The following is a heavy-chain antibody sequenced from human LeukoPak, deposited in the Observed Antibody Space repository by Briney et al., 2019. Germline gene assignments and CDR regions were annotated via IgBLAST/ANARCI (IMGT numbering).Heavy chain of an antibody. Sequence: GGSLRLSCSASGFSFSSYTMTWVRQAPGKGPEWVSIISGGGDTTFYTDSVKGRFTISRDNSKNTLYLQMNSLRVEDTAVYYCARDLPYYYYYMDVWGKGTTVTISS. CDR3: ARDLPYYYYYMDV. J-gene: IGHJ6*03. CDR1: GFSFSSYT. CDR2: ISGGGDTT. V-gene: IGHV3-23*01.